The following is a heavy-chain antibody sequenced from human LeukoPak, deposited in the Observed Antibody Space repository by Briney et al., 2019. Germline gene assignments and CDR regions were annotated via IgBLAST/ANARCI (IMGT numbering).Heavy chain of an antibody. CDR1: GFTFSSYS. D-gene: IGHD2-8*02. CDR3: AYPGTGELTG. CDR2: ISSSSAYI. V-gene: IGHV3-21*01. J-gene: IGHJ4*02. Sequence: GGSLRLSCVASGFTFSSYSMTWVRQAPGKGLEWVSSISSSSAYIFYADSVKGRFTISRDNARNSMYLQMNSLRAGDTAVYYCAYPGTGELTGWGQGTLVTVAS.